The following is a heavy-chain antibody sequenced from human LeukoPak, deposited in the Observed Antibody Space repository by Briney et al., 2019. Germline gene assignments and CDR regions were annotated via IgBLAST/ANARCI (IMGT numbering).Heavy chain of an antibody. J-gene: IGHJ6*03. CDR3: AGEGIVATIYYYYMDV. CDR1: GGSISSGSYY. CDR2: IYTSGST. V-gene: IGHV4-61*02. D-gene: IGHD5-12*01. Sequence: SETLSLTCTVSGGSISSGSYYWSWIRQPAGKGLEWIGRIYTSGSTNYNPSLKSRVTISVDTSKNQFSLKLSSVTAADTAVYYCAGEGIVATIYYYYMDVWGKGTTVTVSS.